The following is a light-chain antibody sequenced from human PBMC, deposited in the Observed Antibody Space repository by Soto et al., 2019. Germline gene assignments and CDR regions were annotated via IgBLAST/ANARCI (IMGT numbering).Light chain of an antibody. CDR3: AAWDDSLNGYV. CDR2: SIN. V-gene: IGLV1-44*01. J-gene: IGLJ1*01. CDR1: SSNIGSNT. Sequence: QSVLTQPPLASGTLGQRVTISCSGSSSNIGSNTVNWYQQLPGTAPKLLIYSINHRPSGVPDRFSGSKSGTSASLAISGLQSEDEADYYCAAWDDSLNGYVFGTGTKLTDL.